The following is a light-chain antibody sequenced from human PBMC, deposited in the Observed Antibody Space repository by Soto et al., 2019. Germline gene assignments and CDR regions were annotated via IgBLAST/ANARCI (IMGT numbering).Light chain of an antibody. CDR2: EVS. Sequence: QSALTQPPSASGSPGQSVTISCTGTSSDVGGYNYVSWYQQHPGKAPKLMIYEVSKRPSGVPDRFSGSKSGNTASLTVSGLQAEDEADYYCSSYAGTSYVFGTGTKLTLL. CDR1: SSDVGGYNY. V-gene: IGLV2-8*01. CDR3: SSYAGTSYV. J-gene: IGLJ1*01.